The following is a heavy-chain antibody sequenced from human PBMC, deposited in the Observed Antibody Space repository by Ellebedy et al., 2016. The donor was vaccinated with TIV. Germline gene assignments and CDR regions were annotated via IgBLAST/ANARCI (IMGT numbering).Heavy chain of an antibody. J-gene: IGHJ3*02. Sequence: SETLSLXXTVSGGSISSSSYYWGWIRQPPGKGLEWIGSIYYSGSTYYNPSLKIRVTISVATSKNQFSLKLSSVTAADTAVFYCARADSSGYQPRDAFDSWGQGTMVTVSS. CDR1: GGSISSSSYY. CDR2: IYYSGST. V-gene: IGHV4-39*07. D-gene: IGHD3-22*01. CDR3: ARADSSGYQPRDAFDS.